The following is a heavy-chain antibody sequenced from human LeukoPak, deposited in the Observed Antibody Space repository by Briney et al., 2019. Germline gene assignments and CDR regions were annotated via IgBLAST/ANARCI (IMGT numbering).Heavy chain of an antibody. CDR2: INPYNGHT. CDR3: GRGGRAIDY. J-gene: IGHJ4*02. CDR1: GYTLYSYG. Sequence: ASVKVSCKASGYTLYSYGISWVRQAPGQGLEWMGWINPYNGHTNYGQKFQAGVTMTTDTSTSTAYLELRSLRFDDTAVYYCGRGGRAIDYWGQGTLVTVSS. D-gene: IGHD3-10*01. V-gene: IGHV1-18*01.